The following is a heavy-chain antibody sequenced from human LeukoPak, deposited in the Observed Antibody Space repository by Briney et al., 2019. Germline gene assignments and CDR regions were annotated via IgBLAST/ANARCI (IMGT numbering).Heavy chain of an antibody. Sequence: GGSLRLSCAASGFTFSSYAMSWVRQAPGKGLEWVSAISGSGGSTYYADSVKGRFAISGDNSKNTVYLQMNSLRAEDTALYYCAKGGVYGDYYFDYWGQGTLVTVSS. CDR3: AKGGVYGDYYFDY. CDR2: ISGSGGST. J-gene: IGHJ4*02. V-gene: IGHV3-23*01. D-gene: IGHD4-17*01. CDR1: GFTFSSYA.